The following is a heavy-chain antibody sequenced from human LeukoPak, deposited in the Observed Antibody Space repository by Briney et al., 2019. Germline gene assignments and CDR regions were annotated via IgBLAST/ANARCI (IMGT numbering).Heavy chain of an antibody. J-gene: IGHJ3*02. CDR1: GFTFSSYS. D-gene: IGHD6-19*01. Sequence: GGSLRLSCAASGFTFSSYSMNWVRQAPGKGLEWVSYISSSSSTIYYADSVKGRFTISRDNAKNSLYLQMNSLRAEDTAVYYCARGEQWLENDAFDIWGQGTMVTVSS. V-gene: IGHV3-48*04. CDR3: ARGEQWLENDAFDI. CDR2: ISSSSSTI.